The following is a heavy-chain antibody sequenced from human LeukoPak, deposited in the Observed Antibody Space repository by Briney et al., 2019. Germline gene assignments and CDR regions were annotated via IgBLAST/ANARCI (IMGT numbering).Heavy chain of an antibody. CDR3: AKPMNYYDSTAYNPFDY. J-gene: IGHJ4*02. D-gene: IGHD3-22*01. Sequence: GGSLRLSCAASRFTFSDYAMSWVRQAPGKGLEWVSAISGSATGTYYADSVKGRFTIPRDNSKNTLYLQMNSLRAEDTAVYYCAKPMNYYDSTAYNPFDYWGQGTLVTVSS. V-gene: IGHV3-23*01. CDR2: ISGSATGT. CDR1: RFTFSDYA.